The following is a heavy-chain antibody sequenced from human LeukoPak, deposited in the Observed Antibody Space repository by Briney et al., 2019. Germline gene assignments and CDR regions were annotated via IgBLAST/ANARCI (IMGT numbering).Heavy chain of an antibody. V-gene: IGHV1-18*04. D-gene: IGHD3-9*01. CDR3: ARRAPGILTGYSSYYFDY. CDR1: GYTFTSYG. J-gene: IGHJ4*02. Sequence: ASVKVSCKASGYTFTSYGFSCVRQAPGQGLEWMGWISAYNGNTNYAQKLQGRVTMTTDTSMSTAYMELRSLRSDDTAVYYCARRAPGILTGYSSYYFDYWGQGTLVAVSS. CDR2: ISAYNGNT.